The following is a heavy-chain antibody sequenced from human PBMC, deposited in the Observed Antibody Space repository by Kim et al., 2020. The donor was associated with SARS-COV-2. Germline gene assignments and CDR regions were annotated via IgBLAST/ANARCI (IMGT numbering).Heavy chain of an antibody. Sequence: SVKVSCKASGGTFSSYAISWVRQAPGQGLEWMGGIIPIFGTANYAQKFQGRVTSTADESTSTAYMELSSLRSEDTAVYYCASTDYYGSGSLSWFDPWGQGTLVTVSS. J-gene: IGHJ5*02. V-gene: IGHV1-69*13. CDR3: ASTDYYGSGSLSWFDP. D-gene: IGHD3-10*01. CDR2: IIPIFGTA. CDR1: GGTFSSYA.